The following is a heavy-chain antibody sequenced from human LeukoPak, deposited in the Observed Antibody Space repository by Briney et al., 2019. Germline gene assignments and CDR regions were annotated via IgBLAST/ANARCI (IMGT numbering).Heavy chain of an antibody. D-gene: IGHD5-18*01. CDR2: IIPIFGTA. J-gene: IGHJ4*02. CDR3: ARDVGYSYYYDY. CDR1: GGTFSSYA. V-gene: IGHV1-69*06. Sequence: SVKVSCKASGGTFSSYAVSWVRQAPGQGLEWMGGIIPIFGTANYAQKFQGRVTITADKSTSTAYMELSSLRSEDTAVYYCARDVGYSYYYDYWGQGTLVTVSS.